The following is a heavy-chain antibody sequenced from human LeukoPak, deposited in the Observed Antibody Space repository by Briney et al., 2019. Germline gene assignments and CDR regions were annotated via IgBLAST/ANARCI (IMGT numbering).Heavy chain of an antibody. V-gene: IGHV3-30*02. CDR2: IRYDGSNI. Sequence: GGSLRLSCAASGFTFSSYGMHWVRQAPGKGLEWVAFIRYDGSNIYCADSVKGRFTISRDNSKNTLYLQMNSLRAEDTAVYYCARGPHCSSTSCYAPYYYYYMDVWGKGTTVTVSS. J-gene: IGHJ6*03. CDR1: GFTFSSYG. CDR3: ARGPHCSSTSCYAPYYYYYMDV. D-gene: IGHD2-2*01.